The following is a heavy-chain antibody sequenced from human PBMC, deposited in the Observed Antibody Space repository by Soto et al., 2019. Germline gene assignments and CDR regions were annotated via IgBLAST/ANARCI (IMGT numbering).Heavy chain of an antibody. CDR3: ARDSWFGSGVDH. CDR2: IYSGGST. V-gene: IGHV3-66*01. CDR1: GFTVSSNY. J-gene: IGHJ4*02. Sequence: EVQLVESGGGLVQPGGSLRLSCAASGFTVSSNYMSWVRRAPGKGLEWVSVIYSGGSTYYADSVKGRFTISRDNSKNTLYLQMNSLRAEDTAVYYCARDSWFGSGVDHWGQGTLVTVSS. D-gene: IGHD3-10*01.